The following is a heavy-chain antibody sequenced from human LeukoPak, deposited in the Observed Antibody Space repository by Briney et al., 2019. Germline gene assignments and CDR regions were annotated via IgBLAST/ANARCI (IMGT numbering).Heavy chain of an antibody. V-gene: IGHV3-23*01. CDR2: ISVSGST. J-gene: IGHJ4*02. CDR3: VKESGGRDY. CDR1: GFTFSSYA. D-gene: IGHD2-15*01. Sequence: EGSLRLSCAASGFTFSSYAMSWVRQAPGKGLEWVSAISVSGSTYYADSVKGRFTISRDNSKNTLYLQVNSLRAEDTALYYCVKESGGRDYWGQGTLVTVSS.